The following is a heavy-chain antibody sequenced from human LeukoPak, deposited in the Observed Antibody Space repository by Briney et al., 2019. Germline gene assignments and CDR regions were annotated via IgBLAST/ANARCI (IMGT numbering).Heavy chain of an antibody. CDR1: GFTCSSYG. J-gene: IGHJ4*02. V-gene: IGHV3-30*02. CDR2: IRYDGTKI. Sequence: GGSLRLSCAASGFTCSSYGMHWVRQAPGKGLEWVSFIRYDGTKIYYADSVKGRFTISRDNSKNTLYLQLSSLRAEDTAVYYCAKLVGAIPSDYWGQGTLVTVSS. D-gene: IGHD1-26*01. CDR3: AKLVGAIPSDY.